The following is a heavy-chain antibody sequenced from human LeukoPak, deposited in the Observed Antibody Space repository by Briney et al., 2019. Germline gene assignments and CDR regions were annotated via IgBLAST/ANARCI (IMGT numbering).Heavy chain of an antibody. CDR3: ARTGGTNYYYYYMDV. J-gene: IGHJ6*03. Sequence: SETLSLTCTVSGGSISSYYWSWIRQPPGKGLEWIGYTYYSGSTNYNPFLKSPVPISVDTSKNQSSLKLSSVTAADTAVYYCARTGGTNYYYYYMDVWGKGTTVTVSS. V-gene: IGHV4-59*01. CDR2: TYYSGST. CDR1: GGSISSYY. D-gene: IGHD4-23*01.